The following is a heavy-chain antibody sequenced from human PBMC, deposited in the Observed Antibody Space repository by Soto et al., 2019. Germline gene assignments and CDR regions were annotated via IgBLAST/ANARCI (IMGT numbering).Heavy chain of an antibody. V-gene: IGHV3-20*04. Sequence: GGSLRLSCAASGFTFDDYCMSWVRQAPGKGLEWVSGINWNGGSTGYADSVKGRFTISRDNAKNSLYLQMNSLRAEDTALYYCASLGYCSGGSCYLDYWGRGTLVTVSS. CDR1: GFTFDDYC. CDR3: ASLGYCSGGSCYLDY. CDR2: INWNGGST. J-gene: IGHJ4*02. D-gene: IGHD2-15*01.